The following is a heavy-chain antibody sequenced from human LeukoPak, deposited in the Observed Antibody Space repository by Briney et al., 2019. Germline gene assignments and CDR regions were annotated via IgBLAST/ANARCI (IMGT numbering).Heavy chain of an antibody. D-gene: IGHD3-10*01. CDR1: GYTLTELS. CDR3: ATDINYGSGSLT. Sequence: ASVKVSCKVSGYTLTELSMHWVRQAPGKGLEWMGGFDPEDGETIYAQKFQGRVTMTEDTSTDTAYMELSSLRSEDTAVYYCATDINYGSGSLTWGQGTLVTVSS. V-gene: IGHV1-24*01. CDR2: FDPEDGET. J-gene: IGHJ5*02.